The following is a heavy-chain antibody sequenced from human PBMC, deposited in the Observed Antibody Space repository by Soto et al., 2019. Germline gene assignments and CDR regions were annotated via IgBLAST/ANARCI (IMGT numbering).Heavy chain of an antibody. Sequence: QITLKESGPTLAKPTQTLTLTCTFSGFSLSTSGVGVGWIRQPPGKALEWLALTYWDDDKRYSPSLKSSLTITKDTSKYQVVLTMTNMDPVDTATYYCAHGHYYDSSGYYSSYWYFDLWGRGTLVTVSS. D-gene: IGHD3-22*01. CDR2: TYWDDDK. J-gene: IGHJ2*01. CDR1: GFSLSTSGVG. V-gene: IGHV2-5*02. CDR3: AHGHYYDSSGYYSSYWYFDL.